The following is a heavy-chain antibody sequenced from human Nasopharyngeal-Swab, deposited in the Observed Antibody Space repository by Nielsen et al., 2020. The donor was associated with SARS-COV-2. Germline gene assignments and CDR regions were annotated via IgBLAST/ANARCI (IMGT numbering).Heavy chain of an antibody. CDR3: ARGQGPRHYYDSSGYYYDVLGRGYYFDY. J-gene: IGHJ4*02. D-gene: IGHD3-22*01. V-gene: IGHV4-34*01. Sequence: RQAPGEGLEWIGEINHSGSTNYNPSLKSRVTISVDTSKNQFSLKLSSVTAADTAVYYCARGQGPRHYYDSSGYYYDVLGRGYYFDYWGQGTLVTVSS. CDR2: INHSGST.